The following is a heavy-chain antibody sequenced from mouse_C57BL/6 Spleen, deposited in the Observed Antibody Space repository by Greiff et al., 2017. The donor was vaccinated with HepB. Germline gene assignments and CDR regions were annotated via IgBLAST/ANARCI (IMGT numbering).Heavy chain of an antibody. CDR1: GFNIKDYY. J-gene: IGHJ4*01. CDR3: GTAQASYAMDY. D-gene: IGHD3-2*02. V-gene: IGHV14-2*01. Sequence: EVHLVESGAELVKPGASVKLSCTASGFNIKDYYMHWVKQRTEQGLEWIGRIDPEDGETKYAPKFQGKATITADTSSNTAYLQLSSLTSEDTAVYYCGTAQASYAMDYWGQGTSVTVSS. CDR2: IDPEDGET.